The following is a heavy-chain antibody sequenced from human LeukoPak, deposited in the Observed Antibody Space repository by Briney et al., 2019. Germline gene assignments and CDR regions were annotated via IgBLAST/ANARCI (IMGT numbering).Heavy chain of an antibody. CDR1: GFTFSNYW. Sequence: GGSLRLSCEASGFTFSNYWMTWVRQAPGKGLEWVGNIKKDGSEIYYVDSVKGRFTISRDNAKNALYLQMNSLRAEDTAVYYCARATHWSGWVYDYWGQGSLVTVSS. J-gene: IGHJ4*02. D-gene: IGHD3-3*01. CDR3: ARATHWSGWVYDY. CDR2: IKKDGSEI. V-gene: IGHV3-7*01.